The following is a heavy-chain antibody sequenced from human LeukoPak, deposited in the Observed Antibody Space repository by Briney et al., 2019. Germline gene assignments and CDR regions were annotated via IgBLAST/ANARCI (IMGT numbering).Heavy chain of an antibody. CDR2: MSFDGTTK. Sequence: GGSLRLSCAASGFNSSVSSMHWVRQAPGKGLEWVAVMSFDGTTKLYAHSLKGRFTISRDNSKNTVYLQMRSLRPEDTAVYFCARQAIRGVNSWFDPWGQGTLVTVSS. CDR1: GFNSSVSS. D-gene: IGHD3-10*01. J-gene: IGHJ5*02. CDR3: ARQAIRGVNSWFDP. V-gene: IGHV3-30*04.